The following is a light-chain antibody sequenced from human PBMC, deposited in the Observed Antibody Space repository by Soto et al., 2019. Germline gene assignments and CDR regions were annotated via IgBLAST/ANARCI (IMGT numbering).Light chain of an antibody. CDR2: GAS. Sequence: EVVLTQSPGTLSLSPGERATLSCRASQSVSGTYLAWYQQKPGQAPRLLIYGASSRATGIPDRFSGSGSGADFTLTSSRLEPDDFAVYYCQEYGNSRTFGQGTKVEIK. J-gene: IGKJ1*01. CDR3: QEYGNSRT. CDR1: QSVSGTY. V-gene: IGKV3-20*01.